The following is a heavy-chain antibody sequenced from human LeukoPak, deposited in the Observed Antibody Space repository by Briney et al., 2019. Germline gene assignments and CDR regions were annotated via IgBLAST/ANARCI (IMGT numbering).Heavy chain of an antibody. CDR1: GFTFSSYA. Sequence: PGGSLRLSCAASGFTFSSYAMHWVHHAPGKGLEWVAVISYDGSNKYYPDSVKGRFTISRDNSKNPLYLPVNSLRAEDTAVYYCARDLAYCSGGSCYRYYYYGMDVWGQGTTVTVSS. V-gene: IGHV3-30-3*01. D-gene: IGHD2-15*01. CDR3: ARDLAYCSGGSCYRYYYYGMDV. CDR2: ISYDGSNK. J-gene: IGHJ6*02.